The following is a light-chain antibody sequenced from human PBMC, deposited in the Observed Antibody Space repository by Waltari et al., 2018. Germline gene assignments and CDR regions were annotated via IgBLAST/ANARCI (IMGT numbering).Light chain of an antibody. V-gene: IGLV1-40*01. CDR3: QSYDSSLSGWV. J-gene: IGLJ3*02. CDR2: GNT. CDR1: SSNIGAGYA. Sequence: QAVLTQPPSVSGAHGQRVTISCTGRSSNIGAGYAVHWYLQLPGTAPKLLIYGNTNRPSGVPDRFSGSKSGTSASRAITGLQADDEADYYCQSYDSSLSGWVFGGGTKLTVL.